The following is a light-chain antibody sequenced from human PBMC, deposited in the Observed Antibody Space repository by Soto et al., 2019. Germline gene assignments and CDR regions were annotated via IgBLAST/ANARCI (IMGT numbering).Light chain of an antibody. CDR1: QAISSH. V-gene: IGKV1-9*01. J-gene: IGKJ4*01. CDR3: QKYNSAPLT. CDR2: GAS. Sequence: DIQLTQSPSFLSASVGGRVTITCRASQAISSHLAWYQQKPGKAPNLLIYGASTLQSGVPSRFSGSGSGTQFTLTISSLQPEDFATYYCQKYNSAPLTFGGGTKVDIK.